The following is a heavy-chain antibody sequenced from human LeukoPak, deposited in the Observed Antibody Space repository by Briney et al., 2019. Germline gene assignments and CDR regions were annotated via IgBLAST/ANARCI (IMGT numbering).Heavy chain of an antibody. Sequence: GGSLRLSCAASGFTFSSYAMSWVRQTPGKGLEWVSAISGTGGSTFYADSVKGRFTVSRDNSKNTLYLQLNSLRPEDTALYYCTKADNVARRYATRGYYYPLPFVYWGQATLVTVSS. CDR3: TKADNVARRYATRGYYYPLPFVY. J-gene: IGHJ4*02. D-gene: IGHD3-22*01. V-gene: IGHV3-23*01. CDR1: GFTFSSYA. CDR2: ISGTGGST.